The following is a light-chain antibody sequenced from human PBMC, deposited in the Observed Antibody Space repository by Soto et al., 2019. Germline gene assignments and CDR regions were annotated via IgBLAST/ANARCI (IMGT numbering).Light chain of an antibody. V-gene: IGKV3-20*01. CDR3: QQYGDLPRT. CDR2: GAS. Sequence: EIVLTQSPGTLSLSPGERATLSCRASQSVSSSYLAWYQQKPGQAPRLLIYGASSRATGIPDRFSGSGSGTDFTLTISSLESEDFAVYFCQQYGDLPRTFGQGTKVEIK. J-gene: IGKJ1*01. CDR1: QSVSSSY.